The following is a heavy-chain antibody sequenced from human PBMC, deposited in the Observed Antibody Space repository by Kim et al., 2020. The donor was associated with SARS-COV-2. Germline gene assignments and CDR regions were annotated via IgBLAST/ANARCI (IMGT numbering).Heavy chain of an antibody. V-gene: IGHV4-31*03. CDR1: GGSISSGGYY. J-gene: IGHJ3*02. CDR2: IYYSGST. Sequence: SETLSLTCTVSGGSISSGGYYWSWIRQHPGKGLECIGYIYYSGSTYYNPSLKSRVTISVDTSKNQFSLKLSSVTAADTAMYYCAGARAITIIVVVTIDAFDIWGHGTFVTVSS. D-gene: IGHD3-22*01. CDR3: AGARAITIIVVVTIDAFDI.